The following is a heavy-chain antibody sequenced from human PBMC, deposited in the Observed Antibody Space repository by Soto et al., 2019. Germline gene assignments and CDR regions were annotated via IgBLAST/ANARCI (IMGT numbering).Heavy chain of an antibody. D-gene: IGHD3-10*01. J-gene: IGHJ6*02. Sequence: PSETLSLTCAVSGGSISSGGYSWIWIRQPPGKGLEWIGYIYHSGSTYYNPSLKSRVTISVGRSKNQFSLKLSSVTAADTAVYYCARLYGSGSYYHYYYYGMDVWGQGTTVTVSS. CDR1: GGSISSGGYS. V-gene: IGHV4-30-2*01. CDR2: IYHSGST. CDR3: ARLYGSGSYYHYYYYGMDV.